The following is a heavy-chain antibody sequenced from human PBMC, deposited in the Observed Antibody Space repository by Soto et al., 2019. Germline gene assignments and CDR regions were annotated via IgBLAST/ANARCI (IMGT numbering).Heavy chain of an antibody. CDR2: IYPGDSDT. CDR1: GYSFTSYW. Sequence: GESLKISGKGSGYSFTSYWIACVRQMPGKGLEWMGIIYPGDSDTRYSPSFQGQVTISADKSISTAYLQWSSLKASDTAMYYCAIPYCSGGSCYYYGMNVWGQGTTVTVSS. J-gene: IGHJ6*02. D-gene: IGHD2-15*01. CDR3: AIPYCSGGSCYYYGMNV. V-gene: IGHV5-51*01.